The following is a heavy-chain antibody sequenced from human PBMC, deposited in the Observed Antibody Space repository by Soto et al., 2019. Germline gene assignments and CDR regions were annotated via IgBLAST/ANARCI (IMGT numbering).Heavy chain of an antibody. CDR3: ARGDSSSWYVHESRFDY. Sequence: GSLRLSCAASGFTFSSYAMSWVRQAPGKGLEWVSAISGSGGSTYYADSVKGRFTISRDNSKNTLYLQMNSLRAEDTAVYYCARGDSSSWYVHESRFDYWGQGTLVTVSS. CDR1: GFTFSSYA. CDR2: ISGSGGST. J-gene: IGHJ4*02. D-gene: IGHD6-13*01. V-gene: IGHV3-23*01.